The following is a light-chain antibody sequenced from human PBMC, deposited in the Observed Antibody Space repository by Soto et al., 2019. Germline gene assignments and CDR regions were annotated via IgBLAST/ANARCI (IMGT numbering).Light chain of an antibody. Sequence: EIVLTQSPATLSLSPGERATLSCRASQSVSSYLAWYQQKPGQAPRLLIYDASTRATGIPARFSGSGSGTDFTLTISSLEPEDFAVYYCQQRSNWPVITFGQGTRLEIK. CDR1: QSVSSY. V-gene: IGKV3-11*01. CDR3: QQRSNWPVIT. CDR2: DAS. J-gene: IGKJ5*01.